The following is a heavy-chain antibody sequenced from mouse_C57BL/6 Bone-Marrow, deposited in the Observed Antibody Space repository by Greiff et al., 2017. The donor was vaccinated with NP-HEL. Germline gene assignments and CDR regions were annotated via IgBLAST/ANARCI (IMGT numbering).Heavy chain of an antibody. D-gene: IGHD1-1*01. CDR2: INPSNGGT. J-gene: IGHJ4*01. V-gene: IGHV1-53*01. CDR3: AREKKATVVATPYAMDY. Sequence: QVQLKQPGTELVKPGASVKLSCKASGYTFTSYWMHWVKQRPGQGLEWIGNINPSNGGTNYNEKFKSKATLTVDKSSSTAYMQLSSLTSEDSAVYYCAREKKATVVATPYAMDYWGQGTSVTVSA. CDR1: GYTFTSYW.